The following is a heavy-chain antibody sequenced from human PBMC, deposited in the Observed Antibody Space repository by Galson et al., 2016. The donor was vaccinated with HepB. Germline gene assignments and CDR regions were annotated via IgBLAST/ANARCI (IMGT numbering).Heavy chain of an antibody. CDR1: GFRFDEYA. CDR2: ISWNSGYI. V-gene: IGHV3-9*01. CDR3: AKDIGAGLSYGFSPNY. D-gene: IGHD5-18*01. Sequence: SLRLSCAASGFRFDEYAMHWVRQAPGKGLEWVSGISWNSGYIGYADSVKGRFTISRDSAKNSLYLQMNSLRSEDSALYYCAKDIGAGLSYGFSPNYWGQGTLVTVSS. J-gene: IGHJ4*02.